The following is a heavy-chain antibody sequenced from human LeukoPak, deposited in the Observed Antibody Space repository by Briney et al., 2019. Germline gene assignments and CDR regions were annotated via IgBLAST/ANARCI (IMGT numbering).Heavy chain of an antibody. Sequence: ASVKVSCKVSEYTFSNYDINWVRQATGQRLEWMGWMNPNSGNTAYAQKFQGRVTITADESTSTAYMELSSLRSEDTAVYYCASSSLAETGFLTDAFDIWGQGTMVTVSS. CDR2: MNPNSGNT. CDR3: ASSSLAETGFLTDAFDI. V-gene: IGHV1-8*01. J-gene: IGHJ3*02. D-gene: IGHD3-3*01. CDR1: EYTFSNYD.